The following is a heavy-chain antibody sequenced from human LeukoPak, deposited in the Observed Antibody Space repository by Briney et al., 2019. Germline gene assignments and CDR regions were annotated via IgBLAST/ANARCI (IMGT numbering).Heavy chain of an antibody. Sequence: GGSLRLSCAASGFPFSSYSMNWVRQLPGKGLEWVSSISSSSSYIYYADSVKGRSTISRDNAKNSLHLQMKSLRAEDTAVYFCARGTGKTKAFDVWGRGTMVTVSS. CDR2: ISSSSSYI. CDR3: ARGTGKTKAFDV. V-gene: IGHV3-21*01. CDR1: GFPFSSYS. J-gene: IGHJ3*01. D-gene: IGHD1/OR15-1a*01.